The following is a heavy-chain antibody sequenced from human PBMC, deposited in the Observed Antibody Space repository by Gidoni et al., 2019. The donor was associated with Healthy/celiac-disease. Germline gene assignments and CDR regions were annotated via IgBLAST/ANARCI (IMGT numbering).Heavy chain of an antibody. D-gene: IGHD3-10*01. Sequence: QVQLVESGGGVVQTGRSLRLSCAASGFTFSSYGMHGVRQAPGKGVEWVAVISYDGRNKYYAASVKGRFTIYRDNSKNTLYLQMNSLRADDTAVYYCAKDSIRFTMVRGGAFDLWGQGTMVTVSS. CDR2: ISYDGRNK. V-gene: IGHV3-30*18. CDR3: AKDSIRFTMVRGGAFDL. J-gene: IGHJ3*01. CDR1: GFTFSSYG.